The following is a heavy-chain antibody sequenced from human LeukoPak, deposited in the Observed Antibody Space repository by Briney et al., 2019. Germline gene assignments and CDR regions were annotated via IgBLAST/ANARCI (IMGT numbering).Heavy chain of an antibody. Sequence: ASVKVSCKASGYTFTSTYMHWVRQAPGQGLEWMGIITPSGTSYAQKFQGRVTMTRDMSTSTVYMELSSLRSEDTAVYYCARVEWLRFGYYYYMDVWGKGTTVTISS. CDR1: GYTFTSTY. V-gene: IGHV1-46*01. CDR2: ITPSGT. CDR3: ARVEWLRFGYYYYMDV. J-gene: IGHJ6*03. D-gene: IGHD5-12*01.